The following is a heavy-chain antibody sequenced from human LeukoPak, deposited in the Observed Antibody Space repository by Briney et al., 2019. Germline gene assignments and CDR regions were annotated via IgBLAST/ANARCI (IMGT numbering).Heavy chain of an antibody. V-gene: IGHV3-23*01. D-gene: IGHD6-19*01. CDR1: GFTFNTYA. Sequence: GGSLRLSCAASGFTFNTYAMNWVRQAPGKGLEWVSAISRSGGSTYYADSVKGRFTISRDNSKNTLYLQMNSLRAEDTAVYYCAKGEQQWLDAFDIRGQGTMVTVSS. J-gene: IGHJ3*02. CDR3: AKGEQQWLDAFDI. CDR2: ISRSGGST.